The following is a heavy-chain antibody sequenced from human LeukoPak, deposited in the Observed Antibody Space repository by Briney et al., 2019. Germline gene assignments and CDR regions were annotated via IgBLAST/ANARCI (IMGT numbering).Heavy chain of an antibody. CDR1: GFTFSSYG. J-gene: IGHJ3*02. Sequence: PGGSLRLSCAASGFTFSSYGMSWVRQAPGKGLEWVSAISGSGGSTYYADSVKGRFTISRDNSKNTLYLQMNSLRAEDTAVYYCARARSNYGYGEAFDIWGQGTKVTVSS. CDR3: ARARSNYGYGEAFDI. D-gene: IGHD5-18*01. V-gene: IGHV3-23*01. CDR2: ISGSGGST.